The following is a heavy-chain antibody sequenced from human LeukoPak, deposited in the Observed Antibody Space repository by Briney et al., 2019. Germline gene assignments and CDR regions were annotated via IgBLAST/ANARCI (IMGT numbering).Heavy chain of an antibody. Sequence: SETLSLTCAVYGGFFSGYYWSWIRQPPGKGLEWIGEINHSGSTNYNPSLKSRVTISVDTSKNQFSLKLSSVTAADTAVYYCARLPRNYYGSGSYYMPDYYMDVWGKGTTVTVSS. CDR2: INHSGST. V-gene: IGHV4-34*01. J-gene: IGHJ6*03. D-gene: IGHD3-10*01. CDR1: GGFFSGYY. CDR3: ARLPRNYYGSGSYYMPDYYMDV.